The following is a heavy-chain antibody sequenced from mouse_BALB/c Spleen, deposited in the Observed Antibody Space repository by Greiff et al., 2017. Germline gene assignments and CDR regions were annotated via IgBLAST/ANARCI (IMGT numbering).Heavy chain of an antibody. Sequence: EVHLVESGGGLVQPGGSRKLSCAASGFTFSSFGMHWVRQAPEKGLEWVAYISSGSSTIYYADTVKGRFTISRDNPKNTLFLQMTSLRSEDTAMYYCARWGGNYAYYFDYWGQGTTLTVSS. J-gene: IGHJ2*01. CDR1: GFTFSSFG. V-gene: IGHV5-17*02. CDR3: ARWGGNYAYYFDY. CDR2: ISSGSSTI. D-gene: IGHD2-1*01.